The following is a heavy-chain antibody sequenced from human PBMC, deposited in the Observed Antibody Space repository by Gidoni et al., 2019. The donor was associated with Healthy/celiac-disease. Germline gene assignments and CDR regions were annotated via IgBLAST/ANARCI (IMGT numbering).Heavy chain of an antibody. CDR2: IYYSGST. CDR1: GGSISSSSYY. CDR3: ARFWVVTNWFDP. J-gene: IGHJ5*02. V-gene: IGHV4-39*01. Sequence: QLQLQESGPGLVKPSETLSLTCTVSGGSISSSSYYWGWIRQPPGKGLEWIGSIYYSGSTYYNPSLKSRVTISVDTSKNQFSLKLSSVTAADTAVYYCARFWVVTNWFDPWGQGTLVTVSS. D-gene: IGHD2-21*02.